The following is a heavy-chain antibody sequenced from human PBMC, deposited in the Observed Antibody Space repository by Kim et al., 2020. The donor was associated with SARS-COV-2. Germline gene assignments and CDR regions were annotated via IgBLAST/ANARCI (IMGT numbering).Heavy chain of an antibody. CDR3: ARDALIDFWSGYSPSYYFDY. D-gene: IGHD3-3*01. Sequence: RFTISRDNSKNTLDLQMNSLRAEDTAVYYCARDALIDFWSGYSPSYYFDYWGQGTLVTVSS. V-gene: IGHV3-30*07. J-gene: IGHJ4*02.